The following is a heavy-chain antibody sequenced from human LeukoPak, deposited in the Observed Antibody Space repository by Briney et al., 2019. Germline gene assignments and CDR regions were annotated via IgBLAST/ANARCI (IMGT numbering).Heavy chain of an antibody. CDR3: ARVDPQLGLDY. CDR1: GESFSGFY. Sequence: SETLSLTCAVYGESFSGFYWSWIRQPPGKGREWIGEMNHSGDTSYSPSLKSRVTVSVDTSKNQFSLKLSSVTAADTAVYYCARVDPQLGLDYWGQGTLVTVSS. D-gene: IGHD2-2*01. V-gene: IGHV4-34*01. J-gene: IGHJ4*02. CDR2: MNHSGDT.